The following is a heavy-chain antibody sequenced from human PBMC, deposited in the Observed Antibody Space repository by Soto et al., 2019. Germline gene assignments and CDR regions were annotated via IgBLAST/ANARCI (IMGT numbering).Heavy chain of an antibody. CDR1: GFTFSSYX. J-gene: IGHJ6*02. V-gene: IGHV3-48*02. CDR3: ATAEMATIRHRTYYYGMDV. CDR2: ISSSSSTI. D-gene: IGHD5-12*01. Sequence: GGSLRLSCAASGFTFSSYXMNWVRQAPGKGLEWVSYISSSSSTIYYADSVKGRFTISRDNAKNSLYLQMNSLRDEDTAVYYCATAEMATIRHRTYYYGMDVWGQGTTVTVSS.